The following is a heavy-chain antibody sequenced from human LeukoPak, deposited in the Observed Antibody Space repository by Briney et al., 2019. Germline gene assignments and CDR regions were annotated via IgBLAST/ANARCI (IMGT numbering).Heavy chain of an antibody. J-gene: IGHJ4*02. D-gene: IGHD3-3*01. V-gene: IGHV3-23*01. Sequence: GGSLRLSCAASGFTFSTYAMSWVRQAPGKGLEWVSAISDSGASTYYADSVKGRFTVSRDNSKNTLYLQMSSLRAEDTAVYYCAKVVDFWSGKGYFDYWGQGTLVTVSS. CDR1: GFTFSTYA. CDR2: ISDSGAST. CDR3: AKVVDFWSGKGYFDY.